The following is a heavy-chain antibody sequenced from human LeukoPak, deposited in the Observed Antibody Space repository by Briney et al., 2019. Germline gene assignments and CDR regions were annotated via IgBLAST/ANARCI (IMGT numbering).Heavy chain of an antibody. CDR1: GYTFTSYG. D-gene: IGHD2-2*02. Sequence: SVKVSCKASGYTFTSYGISWVRQAPGQGLEWMGGIIPIFGTANYAQKFQGRVTITADKSTSTAYMELSSLRSEDTAVYYCARLSNTPGTYFDYWGQGTLVTVSS. J-gene: IGHJ4*02. CDR3: ARLSNTPGTYFDY. V-gene: IGHV1-69*06. CDR2: IIPIFGTA.